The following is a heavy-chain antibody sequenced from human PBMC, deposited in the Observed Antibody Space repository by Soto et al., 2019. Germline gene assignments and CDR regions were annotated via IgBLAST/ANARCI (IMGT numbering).Heavy chain of an antibody. D-gene: IGHD1-7*01. Sequence: PSETLSLTCTVSGGSISSGGYYWSWIRQHPGKGLEWIGYIYYSGSTYYNPSLKSRVTISVNTSKNQFSLKLSSVTAPDTAVYYCGRDRRVTGTTSWFDPWGQGTLVTVSS. J-gene: IGHJ5*02. CDR1: GGSISSGGYY. CDR2: IYYSGST. V-gene: IGHV4-31*03. CDR3: GRDRRVTGTTSWFDP.